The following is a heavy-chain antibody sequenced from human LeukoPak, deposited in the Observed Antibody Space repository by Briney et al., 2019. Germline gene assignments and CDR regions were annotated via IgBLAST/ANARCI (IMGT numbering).Heavy chain of an antibody. Sequence: NPSETLFLTCTVSGGSMSPYHWGWIRQPPGKGLEWTGYIYYSGSTNYNPSLKSRVTISVDTSRNQFSLKLSSVTAADTAIYYCARAVSGRFDYWGQGTLVTVSS. J-gene: IGHJ4*02. CDR2: IYYSGST. D-gene: IGHD6-19*01. CDR3: ARAVSGRFDY. CDR1: GGSMSPYH. V-gene: IGHV4-59*12.